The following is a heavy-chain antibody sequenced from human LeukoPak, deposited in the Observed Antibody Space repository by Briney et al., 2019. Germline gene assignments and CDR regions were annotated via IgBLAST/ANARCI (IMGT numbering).Heavy chain of an antibody. V-gene: IGHV1-8*02. D-gene: IGHD2-2*01. J-gene: IGHJ4*02. CDR2: MNPNSGNT. CDR1: GYTFTGYY. CDR3: ATARLYCSSTDCPDKSSFDY. Sequence: GASVKVSCKASGYTFTGYYMHWVRQATGQGLEWMGWMNPNSGNTGYAQKFQGRVTMTRDTSISTAYMEVSSLRSEDTAVYYCATARLYCSSTDCPDKSSFDYWGQGTLVTVSS.